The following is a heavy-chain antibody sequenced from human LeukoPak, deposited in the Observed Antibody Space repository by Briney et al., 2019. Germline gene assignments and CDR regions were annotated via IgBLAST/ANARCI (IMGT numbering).Heavy chain of an antibody. D-gene: IGHD2-2*01. CDR1: GFTFGDYA. V-gene: IGHV3-9*01. Sequence: PGRSLRLSCAASGFTFGDYAMHWVRQAPGKGLEWVSGISWNSGSRGYADSVKGRFTISRDNAKNSLYLQMNSLRAEDTALYYCAKDGVQYQGIYDFDYWGQGTLVTVSS. J-gene: IGHJ4*02. CDR2: ISWNSGSR. CDR3: AKDGVQYQGIYDFDY.